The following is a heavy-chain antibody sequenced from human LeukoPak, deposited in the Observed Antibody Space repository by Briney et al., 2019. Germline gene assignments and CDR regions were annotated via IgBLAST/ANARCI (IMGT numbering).Heavy chain of an antibody. Sequence: SETLSLTCTVSGGSISSYYWSWIRQPPGKGLEWIGYIYYSGSTNYNPSLKSRVTIPVGTSKNQFSLKLSSVTAADTAVYYCVAAVAGTFDYWGQGTLVTVSS. CDR3: VAAVAGTFDY. CDR1: GGSISSYY. J-gene: IGHJ4*02. D-gene: IGHD6-19*01. V-gene: IGHV4-59*01. CDR2: IYYSGST.